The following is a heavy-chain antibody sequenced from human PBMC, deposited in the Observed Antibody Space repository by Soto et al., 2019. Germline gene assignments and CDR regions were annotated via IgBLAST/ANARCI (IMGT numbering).Heavy chain of an antibody. CDR2: IDWDDDK. CDR1: GFSLSTSGMC. Sequence: SGPTLVKPTQTLTLTCTFSGFSLSTSGMCVSWIRQPPGKALEWLALIDWDDDKYYSTSLKTRLTISKDTSKNQVVLTMTNMDPVDTATYYCARIQFSNAYDSSEGGAFDIWGQGTMVTVSS. D-gene: IGHD3-22*01. CDR3: ARIQFSNAYDSSEGGAFDI. V-gene: IGHV2-70*01. J-gene: IGHJ3*02.